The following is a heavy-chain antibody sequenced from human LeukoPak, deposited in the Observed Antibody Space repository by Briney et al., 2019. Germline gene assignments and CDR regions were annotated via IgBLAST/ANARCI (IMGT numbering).Heavy chain of an antibody. CDR1: GASFSGYY. CDR3: ARHGYGSQGNWFDP. V-gene: IGHV4-34*01. CDR2: INHGGST. Sequence: PSETLSLTCAVFGASFSGYYWSWIRQPPGKGLEWIGEINHGGSTNYNRSLKSRVTISVDTSKNQFSLKLTSVTAADTAVYFCARHGYGSQGNWFDPWGQGPLVTVSS. D-gene: IGHD4-17*01. J-gene: IGHJ5*02.